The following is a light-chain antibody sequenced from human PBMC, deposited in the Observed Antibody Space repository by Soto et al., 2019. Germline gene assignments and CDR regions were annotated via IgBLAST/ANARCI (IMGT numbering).Light chain of an antibody. J-gene: IGKJ3*01. V-gene: IGKV1-39*01. CDR1: QSISRN. CDR2: AAS. Sequence: DIQMTQSPSSLSASVGDRVTITCRASQSISRNLNWYQQKLGKAPKVLIYAASSLQSGVPSRFSGSGSGTDFTLTISSLQPEDFATYYCQHSYSIPFTFAPGTKVDIK. CDR3: QHSYSIPFT.